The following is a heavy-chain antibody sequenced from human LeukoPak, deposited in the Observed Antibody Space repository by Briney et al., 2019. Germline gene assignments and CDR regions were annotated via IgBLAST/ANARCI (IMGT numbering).Heavy chain of an antibody. Sequence: GGSLRLSCAASGFTFSSYGMHWVRQAPGKGLEWVAVISYDGSNKYYADSVKGRFTISRDNSKNTPYLQMNSLRAEDTAVYYCAKDKQRGAVTVGWFDPWGQGTLVTVSS. D-gene: IGHD2-15*01. V-gene: IGHV3-30*18. J-gene: IGHJ5*02. CDR3: AKDKQRGAVTVGWFDP. CDR2: ISYDGSNK. CDR1: GFTFSSYG.